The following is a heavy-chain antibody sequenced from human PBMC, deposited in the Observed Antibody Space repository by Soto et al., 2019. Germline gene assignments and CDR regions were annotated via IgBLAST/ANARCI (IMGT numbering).Heavy chain of an antibody. CDR2: IDNSGGTT. J-gene: IGHJ4*02. Sequence: EVQLLESGGGLVEPGGSLRLSCAASGFIFSSYAMSWVRQAPAKGLEWVSSIDNSGGTTYYPDSLKGRFTISRDNSKNTLYLQVDSLRAEDTAVYYCARDPYNIAAACTWWGQGPLVTLSS. V-gene: IGHV3-23*01. CDR1: GFIFSSYA. D-gene: IGHD6-13*01. CDR3: ARDPYNIAAACTW.